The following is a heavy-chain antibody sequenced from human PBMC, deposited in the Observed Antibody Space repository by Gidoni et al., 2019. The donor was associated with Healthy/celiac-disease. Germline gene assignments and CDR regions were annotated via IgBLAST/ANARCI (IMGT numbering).Heavy chain of an antibody. J-gene: IGHJ6*02. CDR2: IIPIFGTA. V-gene: IGHV1-69*01. CDR3: ARVRYCSSTSCPDYYYGMDV. CDR1: GGTFSSYA. D-gene: IGHD2-2*01. Sequence: QVQLVQSGAEVKKHGSSVKVSCKASGGTFSSYAISWVRQAPGQRLEWMGGIIPIFGTANYAQKFQGRVTITADESTSTAYMELSSLRSEDTAVYYCARVRYCSSTSCPDYYYGMDVWGQGTTVTVSS.